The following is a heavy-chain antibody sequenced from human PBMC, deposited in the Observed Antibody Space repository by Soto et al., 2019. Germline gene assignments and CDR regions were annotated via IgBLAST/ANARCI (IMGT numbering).Heavy chain of an antibody. Sequence: QVQLVQSGAEVKKPGSSVRVSCKASVATLNTFINYGITWVRQAPGQGLEWMGGIIPVFGAANHAQKFQDRVTTSADESTKTVNMELSSLAAEDTAVYYCARGAATKIIVLMYGAVANCGQGTTVTVSS. V-gene: IGHV1-69*12. CDR1: VATLNTFINYG. D-gene: IGHD5-12*01. CDR3: ARGAATKIIVLMYGAVAN. J-gene: IGHJ3*01. CDR2: IIPVFGAA.